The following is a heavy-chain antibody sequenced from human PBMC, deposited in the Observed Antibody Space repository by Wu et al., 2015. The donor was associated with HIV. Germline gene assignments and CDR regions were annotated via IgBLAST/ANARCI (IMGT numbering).Heavy chain of an antibody. D-gene: IGHD3-9*01. CDR3: ARDWRFRGVFDDLYMER. J-gene: IGHJ6*03. CDR1: GYTFTDYY. V-gene: IGHV1-2*02. Sequence: VQLEQSGAQIQKSGASVTVSCKTSGYTFTDYYIHWVRQAPGQGLQWMGYINPDAGNTKYSQTFKDSVTMTRDTSLSTVYMVLTRPRLNDTAIYYCARDWRFRGVFDDLYMERRGQRDYGCRLF. CDR2: INPDAGNT.